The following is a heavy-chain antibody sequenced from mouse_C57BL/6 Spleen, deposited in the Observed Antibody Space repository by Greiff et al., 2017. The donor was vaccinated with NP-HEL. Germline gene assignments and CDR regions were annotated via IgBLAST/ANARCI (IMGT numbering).Heavy chain of an antibody. J-gene: IGHJ2*01. CDR1: GFNIKNTY. CDR3: ARLLITTVVAPLGY. V-gene: IGHV14-3*01. Sequence: VQLQQSVAELVRPGASVKLSCTASGFNIKNTYMHWVKQRPEQGLEWIGRIDPANGNTKYAPKFQGKAPLTANTSSNTASLQLSSLTSEDTAIYYCARLLITTVVAPLGYWGQGTTLTVSS. D-gene: IGHD1-1*01. CDR2: IDPANGNT.